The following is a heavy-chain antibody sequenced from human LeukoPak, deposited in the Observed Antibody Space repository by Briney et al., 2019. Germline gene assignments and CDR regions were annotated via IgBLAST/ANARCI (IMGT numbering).Heavy chain of an antibody. Sequence: GGSLRLSCAASGYTFSSYWMGWVRQAPGKGLEWVASINQDGSTKHYVDSVKGRFTVSRDSAKNSVSLQLNSLRAEDTALYYCARDNGGSLDYWGQGTLVTVSS. CDR2: INQDGSTK. D-gene: IGHD1-26*01. CDR1: GYTFSSYW. CDR3: ARDNGGSLDY. J-gene: IGHJ4*02. V-gene: IGHV3-7*01.